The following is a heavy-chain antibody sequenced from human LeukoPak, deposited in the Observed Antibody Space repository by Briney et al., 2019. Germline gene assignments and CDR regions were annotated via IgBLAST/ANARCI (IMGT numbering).Heavy chain of an antibody. CDR1: GFTFSNFW. CDR2: IKEDGSEK. CDR3: ATFGVIVRNNYLDY. J-gene: IGHJ4*02. Sequence: GGSLRLSCAASGFTFSNFWMSWVRQAPGKGLEWVANIKEDGSEKYYVDAVKGRFAISKDNAKNSLYLQLNSLGAEDTAVYYCATFGVIVRNNYLDYWGQGALVAVSS. D-gene: IGHD3-3*01. V-gene: IGHV3-7*03.